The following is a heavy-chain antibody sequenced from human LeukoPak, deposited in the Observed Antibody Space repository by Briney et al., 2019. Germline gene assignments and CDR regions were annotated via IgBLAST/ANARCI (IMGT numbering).Heavy chain of an antibody. D-gene: IGHD3-10*01. J-gene: IGHJ4*02. V-gene: IGHV4-39*07. Sequence: SETLSLTCTVPGGSISSSSYYWSWIRQPPGKGLEWIGEINHSGSTNYNPSLKSRVTISVDTSKNQFSLKLTSVTAADTAVYYCARRSLLWFGELGSGERAISDWGQGTLVTVSS. CDR3: ARRSLLWFGELGSGERAISD. CDR1: GGSISSSSYY. CDR2: INHSGST.